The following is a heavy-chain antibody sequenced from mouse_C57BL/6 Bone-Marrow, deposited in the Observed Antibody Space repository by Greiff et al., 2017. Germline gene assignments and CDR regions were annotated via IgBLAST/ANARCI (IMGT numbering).Heavy chain of an antibody. D-gene: IGHD2-2*01. V-gene: IGHV1-81*01. Sequence: QVQLQQSGAELARPGASVKLSCKASGYTFTSYGISWVKQRTGQGLEWIGEIYPRSGNTYYNEKFKGKATLTADKSSRTAYMELRSLTSEDSAVYFCARWGLRRPYAMDYWGQGTSVTVSS. CDR3: ARWGLRRPYAMDY. CDR2: IYPRSGNT. CDR1: GYTFTSYG. J-gene: IGHJ4*01.